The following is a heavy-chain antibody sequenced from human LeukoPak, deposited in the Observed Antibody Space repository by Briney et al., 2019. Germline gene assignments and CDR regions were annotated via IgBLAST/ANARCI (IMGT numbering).Heavy chain of an antibody. D-gene: IGHD1-26*01. CDR1: GGSFSGYY. Sequence: SETLSLTCAVYGGSFSGYYWSWIRQAPGKGLEWIGEINHSGSTNYNPSLKSRVTISVDTSKNQFSLKLSSVTAADTAVYYCASLGHSGSYPGGVDYWGQGTLVTVSS. J-gene: IGHJ4*02. V-gene: IGHV4-34*01. CDR3: ASLGHSGSYPGGVDY. CDR2: INHSGST.